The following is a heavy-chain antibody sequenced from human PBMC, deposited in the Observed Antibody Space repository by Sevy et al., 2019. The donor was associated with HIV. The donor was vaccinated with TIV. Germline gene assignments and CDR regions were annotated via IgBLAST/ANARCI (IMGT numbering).Heavy chain of an antibody. J-gene: IGHJ3*02. V-gene: IGHV3-23*01. Sequence: GGSLRLSCEASGFTFSSNAMSWVRQAPGKGLEWVSGISGGGDTFYADSVKGRFTISRDNSKNTLFLQINSLRAEDTALYYCVKGARYTIPNDAFDIWGQGTMVTVSS. CDR3: VKGARYTIPNDAFDI. D-gene: IGHD2-2*02. CDR1: GFTFSSNA. CDR2: ISGGGDT.